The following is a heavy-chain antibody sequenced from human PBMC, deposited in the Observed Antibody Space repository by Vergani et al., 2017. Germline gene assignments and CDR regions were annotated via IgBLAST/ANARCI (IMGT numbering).Heavy chain of an antibody. V-gene: IGHV1-46*03. CDR1: GYTFSNNY. Sequence: QVQVVQSGAAVKKSGASVKVSCKTSGYTFSNNYMHWVRQAPGQVLEWMGIINPSGGHTNYAQKFQGRVTMTRDTSTSTVYMELSSLRSEDTAIYYCARGDYGILTGYRYWGQGTLVTVSA. D-gene: IGHD3-9*01. J-gene: IGHJ4*02. CDR3: ARGDYGILTGYRY. CDR2: INPSGGHT.